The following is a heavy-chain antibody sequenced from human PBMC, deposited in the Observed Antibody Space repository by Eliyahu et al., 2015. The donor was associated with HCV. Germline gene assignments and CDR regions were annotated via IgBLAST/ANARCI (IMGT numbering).Heavy chain of an antibody. D-gene: IGHD1-26*01. CDR3: AKDISGNYAYFDY. V-gene: IGHV3-23*01. Sequence: EVQLLESGGDLVQPGGSLXLSXAAXGXXFSSYAXSWVRQAPGKGLEWVSAISLSGATTYYADSVKGRFTVSRDNSKSTLSLQMNSLRAEDTAIYYCAKDISGNYAYFDYWGQGTQVTVSS. CDR1: GXXFSSYA. J-gene: IGHJ4*02. CDR2: ISLSGATT.